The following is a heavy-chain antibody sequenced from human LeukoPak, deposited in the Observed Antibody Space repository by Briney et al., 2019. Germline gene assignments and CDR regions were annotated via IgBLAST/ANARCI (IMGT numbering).Heavy chain of an antibody. CDR1: GGSISSYY. CDR3: ARDRYYDSSGYSENWFDP. J-gene: IGHJ5*02. Sequence: SETLSLTCTVSGGSISSYYWSWIRQPPGKGLEWIGYIYYSGSTNYNPSLKSRVTISVDTSKNQFSLKLSSVAAADTAVYYCARDRYYDSSGYSENWFDPWGQGTLVTVSS. V-gene: IGHV4-59*01. D-gene: IGHD3-22*01. CDR2: IYYSGST.